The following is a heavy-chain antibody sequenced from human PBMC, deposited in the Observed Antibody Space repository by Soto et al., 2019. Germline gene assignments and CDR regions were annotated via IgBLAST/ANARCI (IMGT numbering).Heavy chain of an antibody. Sequence: GESLKISCKGSGYSFTSYWISWVRQMPGKGLEWMGRIDPSDSYTNYSPSFQGHVTISADKSISTAYLQWSSLKASDTAMYYCAREAFAEPDIAARWVGDYHYYGMDVWGQGTTVTVSS. J-gene: IGHJ6*02. CDR2: IDPSDSYT. V-gene: IGHV5-10-1*01. CDR1: GYSFTSYW. D-gene: IGHD6-6*01. CDR3: AREAFAEPDIAARWVGDYHYYGMDV.